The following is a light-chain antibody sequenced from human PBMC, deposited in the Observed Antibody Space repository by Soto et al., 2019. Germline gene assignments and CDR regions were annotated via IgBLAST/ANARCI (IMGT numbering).Light chain of an antibody. CDR2: ATS. Sequence: DLPMTQSPSSLSASVGDRVTITCRASQSISSYLNWYQLKPGKAPNLLIYATSSLQSGVPSRFSGSGSGTDFTLTITSLQPEDFATYYCQQSYNTPPTFGQGTSLEIK. CDR3: QQSYNTPPT. J-gene: IGKJ2*01. V-gene: IGKV1-39*01. CDR1: QSISSY.